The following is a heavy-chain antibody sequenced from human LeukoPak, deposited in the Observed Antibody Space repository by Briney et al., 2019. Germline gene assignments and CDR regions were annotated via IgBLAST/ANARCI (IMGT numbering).Heavy chain of an antibody. J-gene: IGHJ4*02. V-gene: IGHV1-69*04. D-gene: IGHD3-10*01. CDR3: ARDSFRITMVSGPLDY. CDR1: GGTFSSYA. Sequence: ASVKVSCKASGGTFSSYAISWVRQAPGQGLEWMGRIIPILGIANYAQKFQGRVTITADKSTSTAYMELSSLRSEDTAVYYCARDSFRITMVSGPLDYWGQGTLVTVSS. CDR2: IIPILGIA.